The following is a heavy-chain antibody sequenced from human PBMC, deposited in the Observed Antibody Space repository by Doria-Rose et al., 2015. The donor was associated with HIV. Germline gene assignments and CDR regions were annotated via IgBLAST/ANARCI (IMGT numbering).Heavy chain of an antibody. J-gene: IGHJ4*02. CDR2: MFSDDER. CDR1: GVSLSSPGMG. V-gene: IGHV2-26*01. D-gene: IGHD6-13*01. Sequence: QVTLKESGPVLVKPTETLTLTCTVSGVSLSSPGMGVSWIRQPPGKALEWLANMFSDDERSYNTSLKSRLTISRGTSKSQLVLTRTDMGPVDTATYYCARIKSSRWYHKYYFDFWGQGTLVIVSA. CDR3: ARIKSSRWYHKYYFDF.